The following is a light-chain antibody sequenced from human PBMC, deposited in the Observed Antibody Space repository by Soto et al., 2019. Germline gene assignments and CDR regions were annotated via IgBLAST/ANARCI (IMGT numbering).Light chain of an antibody. J-gene: IGKJ2*01. Sequence: DIQMTQSPSSLSAFVGDRVTITCQASQDISNYLNWYQQKPGKAPKLLIYDASNLETGVPSRFSGSGSGTDFTFTISSLQPEDIATYYCQQYDNLLYTLGQGTKLEIK. V-gene: IGKV1-33*01. CDR2: DAS. CDR3: QQYDNLLYT. CDR1: QDISNY.